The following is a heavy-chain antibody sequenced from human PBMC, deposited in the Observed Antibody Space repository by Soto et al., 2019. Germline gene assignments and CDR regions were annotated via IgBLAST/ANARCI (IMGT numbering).Heavy chain of an antibody. CDR3: EHSRAQRVLAY. J-gene: IGHJ4*02. CDR1: GFSLSTDGEG. Sequence: QITLKESGPTLVKPTQTLTLTCTFSGFSLSTDGEGVGWVRQPPGKALECLGLLYGDVDKRYSPSLPSRLTITKDTSKKQVVLTTTDMDPVDTATYYCEHSRAQRVLAYWGQVTLVTVSS. CDR2: LYGDVDK. V-gene: IGHV2-5*02. D-gene: IGHD3-3*01.